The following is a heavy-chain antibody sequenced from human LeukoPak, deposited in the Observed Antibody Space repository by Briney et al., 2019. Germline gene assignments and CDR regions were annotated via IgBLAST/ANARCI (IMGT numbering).Heavy chain of an antibody. D-gene: IGHD6-13*01. V-gene: IGHV3-21*01. Sequence: GGSLRLSCAASGSTFSSYSMNWVRQAPGRGLEWVSSISSSSSYIYYADSVKGRFTISRDNAKNSLYLQMNSLRAEDTAVYYCARDQDSSSWYYYWGQGTLVTVSS. CDR3: ARDQDSSSWYYY. CDR1: GSTFSSYS. J-gene: IGHJ4*02. CDR2: ISSSSSYI.